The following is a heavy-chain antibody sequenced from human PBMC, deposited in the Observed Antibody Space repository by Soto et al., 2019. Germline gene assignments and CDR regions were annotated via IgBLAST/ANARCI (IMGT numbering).Heavy chain of an antibody. CDR1: TFIFNTYW. V-gene: IGHV3-7*01. D-gene: IGHD1-20*01. J-gene: IGHJ4*02. CDR3: VGDGNNWNDFDY. Sequence: EVQLVESGGGLVQPGGSLRLSCAAPTFIFNTYWMTWVRQAPGKGLEWVANIKRDGSETHYADSVKGRFTISRDNAKNSLYLQINSLRVEDTAVYYCVGDGNNWNDFDYWGQGTLVTVSS. CDR2: IKRDGSET.